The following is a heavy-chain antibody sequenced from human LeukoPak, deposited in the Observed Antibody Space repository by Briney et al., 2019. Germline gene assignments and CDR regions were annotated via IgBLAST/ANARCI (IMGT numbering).Heavy chain of an antibody. V-gene: IGHV1-69*13. CDR1: GGTFSSYA. D-gene: IGHD3-10*01. J-gene: IGHJ6*03. Sequence: SVKVSCKASGGTFSSYAISWVRQAPGQGLEWMGGIIPVFGTANYAQKFQGRVTITADESTSTAYMELSSLRSEDTAVYYCARCLSPGMVRGVYYYYYMDVWGKGTTVTISS. CDR3: ARCLSPGMVRGVYYYYYMDV. CDR2: IIPVFGTA.